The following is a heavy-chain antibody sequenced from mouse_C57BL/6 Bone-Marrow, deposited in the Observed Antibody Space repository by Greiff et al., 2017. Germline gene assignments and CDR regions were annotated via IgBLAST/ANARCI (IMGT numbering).Heavy chain of an antibody. D-gene: IGHD1-1*01. Sequence: EVQLVESGGGLVQPGGSLSLSCAASGFTFTDYYMSWVRQPPGKALEWLGFIRNKANGYTTEYSASVKGRFTISRDNSQSILYLQMNALRAEDSATYYSASPNYYGSSPFAYWGQGTLVTVSA. V-gene: IGHV7-3*01. CDR1: GFTFTDYY. CDR3: ASPNYYGSSPFAY. CDR2: IRNKANGYTT. J-gene: IGHJ3*01.